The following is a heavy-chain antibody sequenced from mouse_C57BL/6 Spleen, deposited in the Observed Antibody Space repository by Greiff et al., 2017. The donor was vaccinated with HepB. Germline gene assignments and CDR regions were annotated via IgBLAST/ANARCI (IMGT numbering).Heavy chain of an antibody. J-gene: IGHJ1*03. CDR2: ISYDGSN. V-gene: IGHV3-6*01. CDR3: AEVARYWYFDV. CDR1: GYSITSGYY. D-gene: IGHD1-1*01. Sequence: DVKLQESGPGLVKPSQSLSLTCSVTGYSITSGYYWNWIRQFPGNQLEWMGYISYDGSNNYNPSLKNRISITRDTSKNQFFLKLNSVTTEDTATYDCAEVARYWYFDVWGTGTTVTVSS.